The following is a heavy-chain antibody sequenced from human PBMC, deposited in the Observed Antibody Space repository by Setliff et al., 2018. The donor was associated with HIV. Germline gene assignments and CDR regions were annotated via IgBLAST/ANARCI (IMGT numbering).Heavy chain of an antibody. CDR1: GYTFSNYG. CDR2: ITSYNGNT. CDR3: ARDHHSGRGSNFPWYSDL. D-gene: IGHD1-26*01. V-gene: IGHV1-18*01. J-gene: IGHJ2*01. Sequence: ASVKVSCKASGYTFSNYGITWVRQAPGQGLEWMGWITSYNGNTNYAKKFKGRVTVTTDTSTSIAYMELKSLRSEDTAVYYCARDHHSGRGSNFPWYSDLWGRGTLVTSPQ.